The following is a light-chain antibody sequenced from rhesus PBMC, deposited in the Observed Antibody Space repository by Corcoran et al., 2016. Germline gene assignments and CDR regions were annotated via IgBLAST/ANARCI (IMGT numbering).Light chain of an antibody. CDR1: QDISNN. J-gene: IGKJ1*01. Sequence: DIQMTQSPSSLSASVGDKVTITCRASQDISNNLVWYQQKPGKAPKLLISTASSLESGVPSRFSGSGSGTDCTLTSSSLQPEDFATYDCLQYSSSPWTFGQGTKVEIK. CDR3: LQYSSSPWT. V-gene: IGKV1-33*02. CDR2: TAS.